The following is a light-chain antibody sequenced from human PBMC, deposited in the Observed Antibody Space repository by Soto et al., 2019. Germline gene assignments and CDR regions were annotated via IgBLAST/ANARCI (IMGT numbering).Light chain of an antibody. CDR1: QSINSY. CDR3: QQSYNTLA. V-gene: IGKV1-39*01. J-gene: IGKJ4*01. CDR2: AAS. Sequence: DIKMTQSPSSLSASVGDRVTIICRASQSINSYLNWYQQKPGKAPKLLIYAASSLQSEVPSRFSGSGSGTDFTLTISSLQPEDFATYYCQQSYNTLAFGGGTKVEIK.